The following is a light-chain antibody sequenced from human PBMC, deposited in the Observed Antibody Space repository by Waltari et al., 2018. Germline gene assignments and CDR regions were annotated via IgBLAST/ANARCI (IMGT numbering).Light chain of an antibody. CDR1: SSDLGTYNF. J-gene: IGLJ2*01. CDR3: CSYAGSQTYL. CDR2: DVT. Sequence: QSALTQPRPVSGSPGPSVTISCTGTSSDLGTYNFVSWYQQNPGKAPKLMIYDVTKRPSGVPDRFSGSRSGNTASLTISGLQAEDEADYYCCSYAGSQTYLFGGGTKLTVL. V-gene: IGLV2-11*01.